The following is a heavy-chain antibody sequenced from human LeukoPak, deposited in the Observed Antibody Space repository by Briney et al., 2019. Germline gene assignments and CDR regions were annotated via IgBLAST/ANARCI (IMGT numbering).Heavy chain of an antibody. D-gene: IGHD6-6*01. Sequence: GASVKVSCKASGYTFTTYYMHWVRQAPGQGLEWMGWINPNSGGTNYAQKFQGRVTMTRDTSISTAYMELSRLRSDDTAVYYCARDLDLSGPIAARLHLGGQFDYWGQGTLVTVSS. J-gene: IGHJ4*02. V-gene: IGHV1-2*02. CDR3: ARDLDLSGPIAARLHLGGQFDY. CDR1: GYTFTTYY. CDR2: INPNSGGT.